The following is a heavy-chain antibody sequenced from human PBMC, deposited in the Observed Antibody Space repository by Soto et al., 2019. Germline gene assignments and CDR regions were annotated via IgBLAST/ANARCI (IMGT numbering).Heavy chain of an antibody. CDR1: GFTFSSYG. D-gene: IGHD6-19*01. Sequence: PGGSLRLSCAASGFTFSSYGMHWVRQAPGKGLEWVAVISYDGSNKYYADSVKGRFTISRDNSKNTLYLQMNSLRAEDTAVYYCARAPIAVAGNGFDYWGQGTLVNVSS. CDR3: ARAPIAVAGNGFDY. CDR2: ISYDGSNK. J-gene: IGHJ4*02. V-gene: IGHV3-30*03.